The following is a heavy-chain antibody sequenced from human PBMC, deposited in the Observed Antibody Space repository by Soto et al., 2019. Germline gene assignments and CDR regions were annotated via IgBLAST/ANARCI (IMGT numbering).Heavy chain of an antibody. V-gene: IGHV4-59*01. CDR1: GGSISSYY. CDR3: ARAPPLDY. CDR2: SYYSGIT. Sequence: PSETLYLTCTVSGGSISSYYWRWIRQPPWKGLDWIVYSYYSGITNYNPSLKSRVTISVDTSKNQFSLKLSSVTAADTAVYYCARAPPLDYLAQGALVTVSS. J-gene: IGHJ4*02.